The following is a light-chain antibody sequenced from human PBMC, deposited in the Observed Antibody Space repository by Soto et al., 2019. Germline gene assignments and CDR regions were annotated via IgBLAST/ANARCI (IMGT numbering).Light chain of an antibody. Sequence: QSVLTQPASVSGSPGQSITISCTGTSSDVGSYNLVSWYQQHPGKAPKLMIYEGSKRPSGVSNRFSGSKSGNTASLTISGLQAEDEADYYCCSYASSDTPVVFGGGTKLTVL. V-gene: IGLV2-23*01. CDR3: CSYASSDTPVV. CDR2: EGS. J-gene: IGLJ2*01. CDR1: SSDVGSYNL.